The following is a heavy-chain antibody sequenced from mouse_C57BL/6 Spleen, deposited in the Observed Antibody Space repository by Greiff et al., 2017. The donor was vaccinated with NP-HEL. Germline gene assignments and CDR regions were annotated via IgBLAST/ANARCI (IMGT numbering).Heavy chain of an antibody. V-gene: IGHV1-42*01. Sequence: VQLQQSGPELVKPGASVKISCKASGYSFTGYYMNWVKQSPEKSLEWIGEINPSTGGTTYNQKFKAKATLTVDKSSSTAYMQLSSLTSEDSAVYFCARGGYYGSIYYFDYWGQGTTLTVSS. CDR3: ARGGYYGSIYYFDY. J-gene: IGHJ2*01. CDR2: INPSTGGT. D-gene: IGHD1-1*01. CDR1: GYSFTGYY.